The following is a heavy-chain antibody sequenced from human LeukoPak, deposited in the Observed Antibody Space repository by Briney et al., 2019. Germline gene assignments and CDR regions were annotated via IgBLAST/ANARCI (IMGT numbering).Heavy chain of an antibody. D-gene: IGHD5-18*01. Sequence: SETLSLTCTVSDDSMSSYYWNWIRQPPGKGLEWIGYVYYSGGTNYNPSLKSRVTISLDMSKNQFSLKLSSVTAADTAVYYCARRANTAPPYYFDYWGQGTLVTVSS. CDR1: DDSMSSYY. V-gene: IGHV4-59*01. J-gene: IGHJ4*02. CDR2: VYYSGGT. CDR3: ARRANTAPPYYFDY.